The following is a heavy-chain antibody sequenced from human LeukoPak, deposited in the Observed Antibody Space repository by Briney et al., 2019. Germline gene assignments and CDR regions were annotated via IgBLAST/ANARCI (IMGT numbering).Heavy chain of an antibody. CDR3: ARGRYSRGWFDY. V-gene: IGHV5-51*01. D-gene: IGHD6-19*01. J-gene: IGHJ4*02. CDR2: IYPGDSDT. Sequence: GASLKISCKVSGYHFTNYWIGWVRQMPGKGLEWVGIIYPGDSDTRYSPSFQVQVTISADKSITTAYLQWSSLKASHTAMYYCARGRYSRGWFDYWGQGTLVTVSS. CDR1: GYHFTNYW.